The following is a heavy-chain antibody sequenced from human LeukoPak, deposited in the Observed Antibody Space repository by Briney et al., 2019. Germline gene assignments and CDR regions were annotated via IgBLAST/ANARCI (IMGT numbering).Heavy chain of an antibody. CDR1: GYALTEFS. Sequence: ASVKVSCKVSGYALTEFSMHWVRQAPGKGLEWMGGFDPEDGKATYAQKFQGRVTMTEDTSTDTAYVELSSLRSEDTAMYYCATATDYSIDYWGQGTLVSVSS. V-gene: IGHV1-24*01. CDR3: ATATDYSIDY. D-gene: IGHD2-15*01. CDR2: FDPEDGKA. J-gene: IGHJ4*02.